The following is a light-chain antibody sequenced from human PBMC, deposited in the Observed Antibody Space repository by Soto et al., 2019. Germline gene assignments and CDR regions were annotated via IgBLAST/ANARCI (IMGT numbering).Light chain of an antibody. CDR2: EVS. V-gene: IGLV2-14*01. Sequence: LTQPASVSGSPGQSITISCTGTSSDVGGYNYVSWYQQHPGKAPKLMIYEVSNRPSGVSNRFSGSKSGNTASLTISGLQAEDEADYYCISYKSSSNLVFGTGTKVTVL. CDR1: SSDVGGYNY. CDR3: ISYKSSSNLV. J-gene: IGLJ1*01.